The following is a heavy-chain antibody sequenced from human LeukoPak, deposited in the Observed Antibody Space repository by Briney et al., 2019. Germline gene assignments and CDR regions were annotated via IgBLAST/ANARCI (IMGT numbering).Heavy chain of an antibody. CDR3: AREGISSTAYYYAMDV. D-gene: IGHD6-6*01. J-gene: IGHJ6*02. CDR1: GGSISSYY. Sequence: SETLSLTCTVSGGSISSYYWSWIRQPPGKGVEWIGYIYYSGSTNYNPSLKSRVTISVDTSKNQFSLKLTSVTAADTAVYYCAREGISSTAYYYAMDVWGQGTTVTVSS. CDR2: IYYSGST. V-gene: IGHV4-59*01.